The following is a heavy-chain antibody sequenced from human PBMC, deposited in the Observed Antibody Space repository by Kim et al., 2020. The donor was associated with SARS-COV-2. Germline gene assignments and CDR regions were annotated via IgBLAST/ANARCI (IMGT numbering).Heavy chain of an antibody. J-gene: IGHJ4*02. V-gene: IGHV3-15*01. Sequence: GGSLRISCAASGFTFSNAWMSWVRQAPGKGLEWVGRIKSKTDGGTTDYAAPVKGRFTISRDDSKNTLYLQMNSLKTEDTAVYYCTTEGIAVAGTSEDYWGQGTLVTVSS. CDR1: GFTFSNAW. CDR2: IKSKTDGGTT. CDR3: TTEGIAVAGTSEDY. D-gene: IGHD6-19*01.